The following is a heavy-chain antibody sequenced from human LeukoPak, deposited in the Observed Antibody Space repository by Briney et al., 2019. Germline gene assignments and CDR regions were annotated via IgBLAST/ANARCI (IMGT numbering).Heavy chain of an antibody. V-gene: IGHV4-34*01. CDR2: INHSGST. D-gene: IGHD6-13*01. CDR1: GGSFSGYY. Sequence: SETLSLTCAVYGGSFSGYYWSWIRQPPGKGLEWIGEINHSGSTNYNPSLKSRVTVSVDTSKNQFSLKLSAVTAADTAVYYFAGAAPFTWGGEAGTLGWFDPWGQGTLVTVSS. CDR3: AGAAPFTWGGEAGTLGWFDP. J-gene: IGHJ5*02.